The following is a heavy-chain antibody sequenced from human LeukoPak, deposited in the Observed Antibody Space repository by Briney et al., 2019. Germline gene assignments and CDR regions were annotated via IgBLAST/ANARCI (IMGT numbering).Heavy chain of an antibody. Sequence: SETLSLTCTVSGGSINSNTYSWGWIRQPPGQGLEWIGIVYSSGSTYYNPSFYSRFTISVDTSKNQFSLNLRSVTAADTALYYCSRLVVAGTYEGFDYWGPGTLVTVSS. J-gene: IGHJ4*02. CDR1: GGSINSNTYS. CDR3: SRLVVAGTYEGFDY. D-gene: IGHD6-19*01. CDR2: VYSSGST. V-gene: IGHV4-39*01.